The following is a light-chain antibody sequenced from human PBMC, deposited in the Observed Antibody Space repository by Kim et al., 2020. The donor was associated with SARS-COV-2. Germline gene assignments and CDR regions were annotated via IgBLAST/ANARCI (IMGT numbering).Light chain of an antibody. J-gene: IGLJ2*01. Sequence: VPPAQTASIPCSGDKLGDKYSCWYQQKPGQSPVLVIYQDSKRPSGVPERFSGSNSGNTAPLTISGTQAMDEADYYCQAWDSSTVVFGGGTQLTVL. CDR2: QDS. V-gene: IGLV3-1*01. CDR1: KLGDKY. CDR3: QAWDSSTVV.